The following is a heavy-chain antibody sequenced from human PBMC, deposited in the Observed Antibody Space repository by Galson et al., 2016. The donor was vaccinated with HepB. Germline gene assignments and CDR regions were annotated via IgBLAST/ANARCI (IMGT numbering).Heavy chain of an antibody. CDR2: VSASGGTT. CDR3: ARDRHIGLDV. J-gene: IGHJ6*04. CDR1: GFTFNTYA. V-gene: IGHV3-23*01. Sequence: SLRLSCATSGFTFNTYAMNWVRQAPGKGLEWVSFVSASGGTTYYADSVKGRFTVSRNNSENTLYLQMNSLRVEDTALYYCARDRHIGLDVWGKGTTVTVSS. D-gene: IGHD2-21*01.